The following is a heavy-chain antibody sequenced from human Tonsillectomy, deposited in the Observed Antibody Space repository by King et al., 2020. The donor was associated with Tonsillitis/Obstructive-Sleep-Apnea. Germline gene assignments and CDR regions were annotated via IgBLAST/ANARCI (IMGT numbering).Heavy chain of an antibody. CDR1: GGSFSGYN. CDR3: AGVNYYDSSGYYWYDY. V-gene: IGHV4-34*01. Sequence: VQLQQWGAGLFKPSETLSLTCAVYGGSFSGYNWIWIRQPPGKGLEGIGEINHSGRPNSNPSRKSRVTISVDTSKNQFSLKLSSVTAADTAVYYCAGVNYYDSSGYYWYDYWGQGTLVTVSS. CDR2: INHSGRP. D-gene: IGHD3-22*01. J-gene: IGHJ4*02.